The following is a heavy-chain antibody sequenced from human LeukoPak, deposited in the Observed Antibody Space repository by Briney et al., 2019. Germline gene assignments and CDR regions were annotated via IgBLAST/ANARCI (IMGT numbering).Heavy chain of an antibody. CDR1: GGSISSSSYY. V-gene: IGHV4-39*07. Sequence: SETLSLTCTVSGGSISSSSYYWGWIRQPPGKGLEWTGSIYYSGSTYYNPSLKSRVTISVDTSKNQFSLKLSSVTAADTAVYYCASPSSTPLYDYYYYCMDVWGKGTTVTVSS. D-gene: IGHD2-2*01. CDR2: IYYSGST. CDR3: ASPSSTPLYDYYYYCMDV. J-gene: IGHJ6*03.